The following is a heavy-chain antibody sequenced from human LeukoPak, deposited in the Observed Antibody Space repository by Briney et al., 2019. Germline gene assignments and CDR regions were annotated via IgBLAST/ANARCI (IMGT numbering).Heavy chain of an antibody. D-gene: IGHD2-2*01. CDR3: ARDIKGQYQDAFDI. CDR2: ISSSGTI. CDR1: GFTFSSYE. V-gene: IGHV3-48*03. J-gene: IGHJ3*02. Sequence: GSLRLSCAASGFTFSSYEMNWVRQAPGKGLEWVSYISSSGTIYYADSVKGRFTISRGNAKNSVYLQMNSLRAEDTAVYYCARDIKGQYQDAFDIWGQGTMVTVSS.